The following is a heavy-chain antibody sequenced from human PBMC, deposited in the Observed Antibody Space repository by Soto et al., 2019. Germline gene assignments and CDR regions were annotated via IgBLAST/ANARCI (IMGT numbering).Heavy chain of an antibody. Sequence: PGGSLRLSCSASGFTFTSYAMSWVRQAPGKGLEWVSGISGSGGDTKSADSVKGRFTISRDNFKNMLYLRMNSLRAEDTAVYYCAKHDFWTLYNTGLDSWGQGTLVTVSS. CDR2: ISGSGGDT. V-gene: IGHV3-23*01. CDR1: GFTFTSYA. D-gene: IGHD3-3*01. J-gene: IGHJ4*02. CDR3: AKHDFWTLYNTGLDS.